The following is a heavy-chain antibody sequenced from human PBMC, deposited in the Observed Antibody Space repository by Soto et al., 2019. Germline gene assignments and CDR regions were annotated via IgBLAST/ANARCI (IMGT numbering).Heavy chain of an antibody. Sequence: ASVKVSCKASGGTFSSYAISWMRQAPGQGLEWMGGIIPIFGTANYAQKFQGRVTITADESTSTAYMELSSLRSEDTAVNYCARDFGVVVPAAISGIVFDIWGKGTMVPVSS. V-gene: IGHV1-69*13. D-gene: IGHD2-2*01. CDR3: ARDFGVVVPAAISGIVFDI. CDR1: GGTFSSYA. CDR2: IIPIFGTA. J-gene: IGHJ3*02.